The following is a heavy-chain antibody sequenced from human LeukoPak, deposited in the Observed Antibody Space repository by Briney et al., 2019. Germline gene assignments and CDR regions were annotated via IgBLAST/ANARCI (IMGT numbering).Heavy chain of an antibody. V-gene: IGHV3-48*03. CDR1: GFTFSSYE. Sequence: GGSLRLSCAASGFTFSSYEMNWVRQAPGKGLEWVSYISSSGSTIYYADSVKGRFTISRDNAKNSLYLQMNSLRAEDTAVYYCARDGPGGYFQHWGQGTPVTVSS. J-gene: IGHJ1*01. CDR3: ARDGPGGYFQH. D-gene: IGHD3-10*01. CDR2: ISSSGSTI.